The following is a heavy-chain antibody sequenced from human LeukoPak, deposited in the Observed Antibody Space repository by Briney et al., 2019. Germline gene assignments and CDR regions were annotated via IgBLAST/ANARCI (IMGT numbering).Heavy chain of an antibody. J-gene: IGHJ4*02. CDR1: GYTFTVYS. V-gene: IGHV1-2*02. CDR3: ATITGTTFDY. Sequence: ASVRVSLTASGYTFTVYSMHWVRHAPGQGLEWMGWINPNSGGTNYAQKFQGRVTMTRDTSLSTAYMALSRLRSDDSAVYYCATITGTTFDYWGQGTLVTVSS. CDR2: INPNSGGT. D-gene: IGHD1-14*01.